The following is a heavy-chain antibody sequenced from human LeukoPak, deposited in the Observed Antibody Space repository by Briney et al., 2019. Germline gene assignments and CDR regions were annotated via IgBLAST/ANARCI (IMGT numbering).Heavy chain of an antibody. V-gene: IGHV3-23*01. J-gene: IGHJ4*02. CDR2: ISGSGGST. CDR3: AKVGSYCGGDCYPWYFDY. D-gene: IGHD2-21*02. CDR1: GFTFSSYG. Sequence: GGSLRLSCAASGFTFSSYGMSWVRQAPGKGLEWVSAISGSGGSTYYADSVKGRFTISRDNSKNTLYLQMNSLRAEDTAVYYCAKVGSYCGGDCYPWYFDYWGQGTLVTVSS.